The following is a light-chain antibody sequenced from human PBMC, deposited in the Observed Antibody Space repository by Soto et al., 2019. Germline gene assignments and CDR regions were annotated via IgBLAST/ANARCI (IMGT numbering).Light chain of an antibody. J-gene: IGKJ1*01. CDR1: QSIGSH. Sequence: DIQMTQSPSSLSASVGDRVTITCRASQSIGSHLNWYQQKPGRGPTLLIYAASSLQSGVPSRFSGSRSWTDFTLTISSLQPEDFANYYCQQSYSTPRTFGQGTKVEIK. CDR2: AAS. CDR3: QQSYSTPRT. V-gene: IGKV1-39*01.